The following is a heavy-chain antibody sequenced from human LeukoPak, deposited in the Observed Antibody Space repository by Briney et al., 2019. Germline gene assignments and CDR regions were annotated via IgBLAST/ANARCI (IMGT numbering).Heavy chain of an antibody. CDR1: GYTFTGYY. CDR2: IIPIFGTA. V-gene: IGHV1-69*13. Sequence: ASVKVSCKASGYTFTGYYMHWVRQAPGQGLEWMGGIIPIFGTANYAQKFQGRVTITADESTSTAYMELSSLRSDDTAVYYCARDRAYGYSTVWDFDYWGQGTLVTVSS. D-gene: IGHD6-19*01. CDR3: ARDRAYGYSTVWDFDY. J-gene: IGHJ4*02.